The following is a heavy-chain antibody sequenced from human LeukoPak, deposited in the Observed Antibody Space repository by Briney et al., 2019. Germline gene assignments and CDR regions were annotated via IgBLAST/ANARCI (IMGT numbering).Heavy chain of an antibody. J-gene: IGHJ6*02. V-gene: IGHV4-59*08. Sequence: PSETLSLTCTVSGGSISNSCWSWVRQPPGKGLEWIGYTSYSGSTNYNPSLKSRVTMSVDTSTDQFSLRLISVTAADTAVYYCARTVSGDYYGMDVWGQGTTVTVSS. CDR2: TSYSGST. CDR3: ARTVSGDYYGMDV. CDR1: GGSISNSC. D-gene: IGHD1-26*01.